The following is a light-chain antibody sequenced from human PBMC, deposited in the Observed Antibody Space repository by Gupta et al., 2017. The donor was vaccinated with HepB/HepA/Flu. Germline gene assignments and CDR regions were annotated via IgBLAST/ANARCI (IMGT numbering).Light chain of an antibody. Sequence: QSPLTQPASVSGPPGRSITISCTGTSSDVGGYNYVSWYQQHPGKAPKLMIYDVSNRPSGVSNRFSGSKSGNTASLTISGLQAEDEADYYCSSYTSSSTVVFGGGTKLTVL. CDR1: SSDVGGYNY. CDR2: DVS. V-gene: IGLV2-14*01. J-gene: IGLJ2*01. CDR3: SSYTSSSTVV.